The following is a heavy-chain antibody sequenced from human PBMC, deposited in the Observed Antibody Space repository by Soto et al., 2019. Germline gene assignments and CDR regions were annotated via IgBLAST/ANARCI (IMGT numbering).Heavy chain of an antibody. Sequence: GGSLRLSCVASGFTFSTYWMHWVRQTPGEGLVWVSHTDSDGTFTTYADSVKGRFTISRDNSKNTLYLQMNSLRAEDTAVYYCARDRALYYYDSSGYYDYWGQGTLVTVSS. CDR3: ARDRALYYYDSSGYYDY. J-gene: IGHJ4*02. CDR1: GFTFSTYW. V-gene: IGHV3-74*01. CDR2: TDSDGTFT. D-gene: IGHD3-22*01.